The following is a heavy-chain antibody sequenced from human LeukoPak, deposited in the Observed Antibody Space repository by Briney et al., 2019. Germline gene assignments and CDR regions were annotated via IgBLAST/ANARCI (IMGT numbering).Heavy chain of an antibody. D-gene: IGHD2-2*01. J-gene: IGHJ5*02. CDR2: INHSGST. V-gene: IGHV4-34*01. CDR1: GGSFSGYY. Sequence: SETLSLNCAVYGGSFSGYYWSWIRQPPGKGLEWIGEINHSGSTNYNPSLKSRVTISVDTSKNQFSLKLSSVTAADTAVYYCARGKVNCSSTSCHFDPWGQGTLVTVSS. CDR3: ARGKVNCSSTSCHFDP.